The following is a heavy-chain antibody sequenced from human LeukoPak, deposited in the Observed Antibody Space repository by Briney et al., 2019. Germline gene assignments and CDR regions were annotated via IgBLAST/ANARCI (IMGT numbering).Heavy chain of an antibody. Sequence: GESLKISCKGSGYSFTSYWIGWVRPMPGKGLEWMGIIYPGDSDTRYSPSFQGQITISADKSINTAYLQWSSLKASDSAMYYCARHIPGHSGGYFEFWGQGTLVTVSS. J-gene: IGHJ4*02. D-gene: IGHD6-25*01. CDR1: GYSFTSYW. V-gene: IGHV5-51*01. CDR3: ARHIPGHSGGYFEF. CDR2: IYPGDSDT.